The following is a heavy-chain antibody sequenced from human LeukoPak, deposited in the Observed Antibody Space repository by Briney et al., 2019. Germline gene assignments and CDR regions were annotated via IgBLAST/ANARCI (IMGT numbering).Heavy chain of an antibody. CDR2: IKSKADGGTT. D-gene: IGHD2/OR15-2a*01. V-gene: IGHV3-15*01. Sequence: GGSLRLSCAASGFTFNNAWMSWVRQAPGKGLELVGRIKSKADGGTTDYAAPVKGRFTISRDDSKNTLYLQMNSLKTEDTAMYYCTTDDPVNRSWGQGTLVTVSS. CDR3: TTDDPVNRS. CDR1: GFTFNNAW. J-gene: IGHJ4*02.